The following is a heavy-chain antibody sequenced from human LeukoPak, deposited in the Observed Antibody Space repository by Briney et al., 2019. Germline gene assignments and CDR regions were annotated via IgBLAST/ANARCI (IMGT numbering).Heavy chain of an antibody. CDR2: ISSSSSYI. D-gene: IGHD2-15*01. V-gene: IGHV3-21*01. CDR1: GFTFSSYS. J-gene: IGHJ6*02. CDR3: ARDRWVVVAATPTYGMDV. Sequence: GGSLRLSCAASGFTFSSYSMNWVRQAPGKGLEWVSSISSSSSYIYYADSVKGRFTISRDNAKNSLYLQMNSLRAEDTAVYYCARDRWVVVAATPTYGMDVWGQGTTVTVSS.